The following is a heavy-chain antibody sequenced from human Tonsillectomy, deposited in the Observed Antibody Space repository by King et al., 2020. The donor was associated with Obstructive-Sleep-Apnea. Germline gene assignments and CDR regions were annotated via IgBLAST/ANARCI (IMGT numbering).Heavy chain of an antibody. CDR3: ARGRNSGYYVHYCDY. CDR1: GGIFSDYV. D-gene: IGHD5-12*01. V-gene: IGHV1-69*10. CDR2: IITSLETA. Sequence: VQLVQSGAEVKKPGSSVKVSCKASGGIFSDYVISWVRQAPGQGLEWMGGIITSLETANYEQRFQGRVTISADKSTSTAYMELSSLTSEDTAVYFCARGRNSGYYVHYCDYWGQGTLVIVSS. J-gene: IGHJ4*02.